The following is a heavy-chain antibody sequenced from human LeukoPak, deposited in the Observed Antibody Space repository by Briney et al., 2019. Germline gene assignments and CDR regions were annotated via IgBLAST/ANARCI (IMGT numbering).Heavy chain of an antibody. CDR1: GGTFNSYA. J-gene: IGHJ3*02. Sequence: GASEKVSCKASGGTFNSYAISWVRQAPGQGLEWMGGIIPIFGTANYAQKFQGRVTITADESTSTAYMELSSLRSEDTAVYYCARVPGDHDAFDIWGQGTMVTVSS. CDR2: IIPIFGTA. CDR3: ARVPGDHDAFDI. V-gene: IGHV1-69*13.